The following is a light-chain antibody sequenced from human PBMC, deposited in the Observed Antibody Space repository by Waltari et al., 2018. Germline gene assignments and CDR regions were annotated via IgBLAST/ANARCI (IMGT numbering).Light chain of an antibody. Sequence: QLAVTQSPSASASLGASVKLTCTLRSEPSAYAIACPQHQPEKGPRFLMKIAGGGGHTKGDGIPDRFSGFSSGAERYLTISSLQYEDEAAYYCQTWDPDTVVFGGGTKLTV. J-gene: IGLJ2*01. CDR2: IAGGGGH. CDR3: QTWDPDTVV. CDR1: SEPSAYA. V-gene: IGLV4-69*01.